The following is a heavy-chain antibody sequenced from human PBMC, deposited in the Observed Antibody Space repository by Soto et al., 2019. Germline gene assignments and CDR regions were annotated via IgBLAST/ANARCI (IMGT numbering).Heavy chain of an antibody. V-gene: IGHV4-39*01. D-gene: IGHD3-9*01. CDR2: IYFRGNT. Sequence: QLQLQESGPGLVKPSETLSLTCSVSGDSINSDKYYWGWIRQPPGKGLEWIGSIYFRGNTYYNPSLQTRFTISLDKSKRQFSLKLHSVTAADSAVSCCARLEGLATISYYFAFWGQGALVTVSS. J-gene: IGHJ4*02. CDR1: GDSINSDKYY. CDR3: ARLEGLATISYYFAF.